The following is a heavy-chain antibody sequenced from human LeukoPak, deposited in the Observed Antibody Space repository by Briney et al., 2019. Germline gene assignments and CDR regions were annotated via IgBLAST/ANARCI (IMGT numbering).Heavy chain of an antibody. Sequence: SETLSLTCTVSGYALISGGFSWNWIRQPPGKGLEWIGCIYDRGPAHYNPSLKSRFTISVDRPKNQFFLNVTSLTAADTAVYYCARSRQASGLFSSWGQGTLVVVSS. CDR2: IYDRGPA. CDR1: GYALISGGFS. D-gene: IGHD3-10*01. V-gene: IGHV4-30-2*01. CDR3: ARSRQASGLFSS. J-gene: IGHJ5*02.